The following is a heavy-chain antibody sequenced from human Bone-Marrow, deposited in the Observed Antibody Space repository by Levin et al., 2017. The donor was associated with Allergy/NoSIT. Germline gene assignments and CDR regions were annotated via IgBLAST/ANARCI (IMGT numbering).Heavy chain of an antibody. Sequence: PGESLKISCAASGFTFSGSAMHWVRQASGKGLEWVGRIRSKANSYATAYAASVKGRFTISRDDSKNTAYLQMNSLKTEDTAVYYCVLQECGGDCSGYWGQGTLVTVSS. CDR2: IRSKANSYAT. CDR1: GFTFSGSA. V-gene: IGHV3-73*01. D-gene: IGHD2-21*01. J-gene: IGHJ4*02. CDR3: VLQECGGDCSGY.